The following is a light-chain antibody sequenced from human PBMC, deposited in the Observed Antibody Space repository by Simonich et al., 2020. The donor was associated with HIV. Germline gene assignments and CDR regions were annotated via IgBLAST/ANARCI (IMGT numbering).Light chain of an antibody. CDR1: SSDVGGYNY. V-gene: IGLV2-14*03. CDR2: DVS. CDR3: SSYTGSNTVI. J-gene: IGLJ2*01. Sequence: QSALTQPASVSGSPGQSITISCTGTSSDVGGYNYVSWSQHHPGKAPKLMIYDVSKRPSGVSNRVSASKSGNTASLTISGLQAKDEADYYCSSYTGSNTVIFGGGTKLTVL.